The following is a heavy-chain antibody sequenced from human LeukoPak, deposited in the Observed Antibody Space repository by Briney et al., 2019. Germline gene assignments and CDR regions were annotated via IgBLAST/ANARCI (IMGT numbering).Heavy chain of an antibody. CDR1: GYTFTSYG. CDR3: ARDSRYFDWLLPPRYGMDV. D-gene: IGHD3-9*01. Sequence: ASVKVSCKASGYTFTSYGISWVRQAPGQGLEWMGWISAYNGNTNYAQKLQGRVTMTTDTPTSTAYMELRSLRSDDTAVYYCARDSRYFDWLLPPRYGMDVWGQGTTVTVSS. CDR2: ISAYNGNT. V-gene: IGHV1-18*01. J-gene: IGHJ6*02.